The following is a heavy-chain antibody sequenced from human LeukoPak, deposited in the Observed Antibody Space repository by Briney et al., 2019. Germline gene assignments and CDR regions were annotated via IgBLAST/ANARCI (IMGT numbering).Heavy chain of an antibody. D-gene: IGHD7-27*01. CDR3: ARGVTGEGWFDP. J-gene: IGHJ5*02. CDR2: INPNSGGT. Sequence: MGWINPNSGGTNYAQKFQGRVTMTRDTSISTAYMELSRLRSDDTAVYYCARGVTGEGWFDPWGQGTLVTVSS. V-gene: IGHV1-2*02.